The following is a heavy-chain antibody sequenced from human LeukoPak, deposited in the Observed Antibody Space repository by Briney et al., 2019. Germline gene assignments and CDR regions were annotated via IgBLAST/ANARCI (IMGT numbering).Heavy chain of an antibody. CDR3: ARGGVFHYGGNSVRKYYFDY. V-gene: IGHV4-59*01. Sequence: SETLSLTCTVSGAYISSYDWSWIRQPPGKGLEWIGYIFYGGSTKYNSSLKSRVTISIDTPKNQFSLKLSSATAADTAVYYCARGGVFHYGGNSVRKYYFDYWGQGTLVNVSS. CDR1: GAYISSYD. D-gene: IGHD4-23*01. J-gene: IGHJ4*02. CDR2: IFYGGST.